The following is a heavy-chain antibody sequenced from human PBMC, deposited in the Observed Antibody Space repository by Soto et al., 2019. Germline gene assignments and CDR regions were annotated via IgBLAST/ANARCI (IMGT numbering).Heavy chain of an antibody. CDR3: ARGAASYYYDSSGYYYGY. J-gene: IGHJ4*02. V-gene: IGHV4-34*01. D-gene: IGHD3-22*01. Sequence: SETLSLTCAVYGGSFSGYYWSWIRQPPGKGQERIGEINHSGSTNYKPSLKSRVTISVDTSKNQFSLKLSSVTAVDTAVYYCARGAASYYYDSSGYYYGYXXQGT. CDR1: GGSFSGYY. CDR2: INHSGST.